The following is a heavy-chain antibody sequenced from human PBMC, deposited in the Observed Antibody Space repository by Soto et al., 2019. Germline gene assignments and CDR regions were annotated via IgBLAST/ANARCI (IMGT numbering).Heavy chain of an antibody. V-gene: IGHV3-64*01. CDR2: ISSNGGST. Sequence: EVQLLESGGSLVQPGGSLRLSFAASGFTVSSNYMTWVRQAPGKGLEYVSAISSNGGSTYYANSVKGRFTISRDNSKNTLYLQMGSLRAEDMAVYYCARGFGWLDYWGQGTLVTVSS. CDR1: GFTVSSNY. D-gene: IGHD6-19*01. J-gene: IGHJ4*02. CDR3: ARGFGWLDY.